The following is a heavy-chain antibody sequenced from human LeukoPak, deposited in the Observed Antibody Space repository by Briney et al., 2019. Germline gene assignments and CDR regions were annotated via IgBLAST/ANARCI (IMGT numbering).Heavy chain of an antibody. CDR1: GFTFSSYA. Sequence: GGSLRLSCAASGFTFSSYAMHWVRQAPGKGLEWVAVISYDGSNKYYADSVKGRFTISRDNSKNTLYLQMNSLRAEDTAVYYCARDPPIGSGSYGFVDYWGQGTLVTVSS. J-gene: IGHJ4*02. D-gene: IGHD3-10*01. V-gene: IGHV3-30-3*01. CDR3: ARDPPIGSGSYGFVDY. CDR2: ISYDGSNK.